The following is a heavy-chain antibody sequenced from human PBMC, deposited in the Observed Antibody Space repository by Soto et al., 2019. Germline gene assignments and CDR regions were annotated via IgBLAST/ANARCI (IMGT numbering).Heavy chain of an antibody. CDR2: ISGSGGST. J-gene: IGHJ3*02. V-gene: IGHV3-23*01. D-gene: IGHD6-19*01. CDR3: AKLVQQWLDYDAFDI. Sequence: GGSLRLSCAASGFTFSSYAMSWVRQAPGKGLEWVSAISGSGGSTYYADSVKGRFTISRDNSKNTLYLQMNSLRAEDTAVYYCAKLVQQWLDYDAFDIWVQGTMVTVSS. CDR1: GFTFSSYA.